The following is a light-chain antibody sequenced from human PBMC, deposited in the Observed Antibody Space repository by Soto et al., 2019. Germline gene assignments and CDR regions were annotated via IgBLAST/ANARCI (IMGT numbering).Light chain of an antibody. V-gene: IGKV2-28*01. J-gene: IGKJ1*01. Sequence: DIVMTQSPLSLPVTPGEPASISCRSSQSLLHSNGYNYLDWYLQKPGQSPQLLIYLGSNRASGVNDRFSGSGSGTDFTLKSSRVEAEDVGVYYCMQALQTPTFGQGTKVEIK. CDR1: QSLLHSNGYNY. CDR3: MQALQTPT. CDR2: LGS.